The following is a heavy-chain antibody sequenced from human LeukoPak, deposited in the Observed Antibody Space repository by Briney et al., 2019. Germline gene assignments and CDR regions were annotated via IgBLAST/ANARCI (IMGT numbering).Heavy chain of an antibody. D-gene: IGHD1-26*01. CDR1: GYTFIRNG. CDR2: ISPYNENR. J-gene: IGHJ4*02. Sequence: ASVKVSCKASGYTFIRNGISWVRQAPGQGLEWMGWISPYNENRKYLQKLQGRVTLSTDTSTSTAYMELRSLTSDDTAVYYCAREESIGRYQFLHDYWGQGTLVTVSS. CDR3: AREESIGRYQFLHDY. V-gene: IGHV1-18*01.